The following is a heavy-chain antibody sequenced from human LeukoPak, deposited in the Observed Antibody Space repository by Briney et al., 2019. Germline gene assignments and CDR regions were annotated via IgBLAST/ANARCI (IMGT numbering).Heavy chain of an antibody. CDR1: GYTFTGYD. V-gene: IGHV1-8*01. D-gene: IGHD3-16*02. CDR3: ARGAYVWGSYRFDP. CDR2: MNPNSGNT. Sequence: ASVKVSCKASGYTFTGYDINWVRQATGQGLEWMGWMNPNSGNTGYAQKFQGRVTMTRNTSISTAYMELSSLRSEDTAVYYCARGAYVWGSYRFDPWGQGTLVTVSS. J-gene: IGHJ5*02.